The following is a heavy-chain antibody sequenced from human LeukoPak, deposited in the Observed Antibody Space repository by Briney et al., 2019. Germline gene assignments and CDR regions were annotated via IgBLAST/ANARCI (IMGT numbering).Heavy chain of an antibody. CDR3: ARSLRRGWFDP. Sequence: SETLSLTYTVSGGSISSYYWSWIRQPPGKGLEWIGYIYYSGSTNYNPSLKSRVTISVDTSKNQFSLKLSSVTAADTAVYYCARSLRRGWFDPWGQGTLVTVSS. V-gene: IGHV4-59*01. CDR2: IYYSGST. J-gene: IGHJ5*02. CDR1: GGSISSYY.